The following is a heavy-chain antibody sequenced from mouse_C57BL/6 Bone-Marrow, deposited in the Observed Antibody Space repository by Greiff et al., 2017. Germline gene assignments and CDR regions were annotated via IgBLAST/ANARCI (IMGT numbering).Heavy chain of an antibody. V-gene: IGHV14-2*01. J-gene: IGHJ4*01. Sequence: EVQLQQSGAELVKPGASVKLSCTASGFNIKDYYMHWVKQRTEQGLEWIGRIDPEDGEPKSAPKFQGKATITADTSANTAYLQLSSLTSEDTAVYYCASRAPSQALYAMDYWGQGTSVTVAS. D-gene: IGHD3-2*02. CDR2: IDPEDGEP. CDR1: GFNIKDYY. CDR3: ASRAPSQALYAMDY.